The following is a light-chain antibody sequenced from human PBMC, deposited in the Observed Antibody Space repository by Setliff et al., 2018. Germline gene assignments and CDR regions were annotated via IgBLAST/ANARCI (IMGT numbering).Light chain of an antibody. V-gene: IGLV2-8*01. CDR1: SNDVGAYNY. CDR2: EVT. Sequence: QSALAQPPSASGSPGQSLTISCTGTSNDVGAYNYVSWYQQHPGKAPKLMIYEVTKRPSGVPDRFSGSKSGNTASLTVSGLQGEDEADYYCQSYDSSLRYVFGSGTKVTVL. J-gene: IGLJ1*01. CDR3: QSYDSSLRYV.